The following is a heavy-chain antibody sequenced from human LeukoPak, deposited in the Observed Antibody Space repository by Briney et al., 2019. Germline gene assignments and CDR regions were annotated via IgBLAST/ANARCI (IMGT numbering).Heavy chain of an antibody. J-gene: IGHJ4*02. CDR1: GYTFTSYD. CDR3: AVYYYDSSGYYSPFDY. D-gene: IGHD3-22*01. V-gene: IGHV1-8*01. Sequence: ASVKVSCKASGYTFTSYDINWVRQATGQGLEWMGWMNPKSGNTGYAQKFQGSVTMTRNTYISTAYMELGSLRSEDTAVYYCAVYYYDSSGYYSPFDYWGQGTLVTVSS. CDR2: MNPKSGNT.